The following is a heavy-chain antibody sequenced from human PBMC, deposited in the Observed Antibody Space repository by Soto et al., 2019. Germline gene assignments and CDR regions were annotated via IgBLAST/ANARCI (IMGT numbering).Heavy chain of an antibody. CDR1: GFSFSGFL. Sequence: GGYLRLSYAASGFSFSGFLMPWVRQAQGKGLVLVSRMFTDVSTTYYADSVKGRFTISIDNPKSTLYLQMNTLRDVDTAVYYCVRGNSRYGTFDFSCPGILFNVSS. J-gene: IGHJ4*02. V-gene: IGHV3-74*01. CDR3: VRGNSRYGTFDF. CDR2: MFTDVSTT. D-gene: IGHD1-1*01.